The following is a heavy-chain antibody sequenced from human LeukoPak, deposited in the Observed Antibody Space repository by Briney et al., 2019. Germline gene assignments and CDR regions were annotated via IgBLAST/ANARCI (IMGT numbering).Heavy chain of an antibody. Sequence: SQTLSVTCTVSGGSISSGSYYWSWIRQPAGKGLEWIGRIYTSGSTNYNPSLKSRVTISVDTSKNQFSLKLSSVTAADTAVYYCARGLTMVRGGNYNYMDVWGKGTTVTVSS. D-gene: IGHD3-10*01. CDR3: ARGLTMVRGGNYNYMDV. J-gene: IGHJ6*03. CDR1: GGSISSGSYY. CDR2: IYTSGST. V-gene: IGHV4-61*02.